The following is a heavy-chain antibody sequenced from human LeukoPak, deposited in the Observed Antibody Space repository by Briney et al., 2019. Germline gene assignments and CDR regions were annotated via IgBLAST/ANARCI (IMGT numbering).Heavy chain of an antibody. Sequence: GGSLRLSCEGSGFTISNSWMSWVRQAPGKGLEWAANIRQDGSEKYYVDSVKGRFTISRDNAKNTLYLQMNSLRAEDTAVYYCTRGGGRGVDYWGQGTLVTVSS. CDR3: TRGGGRGVDY. V-gene: IGHV3-7*02. D-gene: IGHD3-10*01. CDR1: GFTISNSW. J-gene: IGHJ4*02. CDR2: IRQDGSEK.